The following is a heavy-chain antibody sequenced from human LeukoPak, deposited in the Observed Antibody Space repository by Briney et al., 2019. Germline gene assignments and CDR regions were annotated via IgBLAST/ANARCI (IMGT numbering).Heavy chain of an antibody. CDR3: ARGGYYYLDV. CDR1: GGSISSGGYA. V-gene: IGHV4-30-2*01. CDR2: IYDSGDT. Sequence: SETLSLTCAVSGGSISSGGYAWSWIRQPPGKGLEWIGYIYDSGDTYYNPSLKSRVIISLDRSKNQFSLKLSSVTAADTAVYYCARGGYYYLDVWGKGTTVTVS. J-gene: IGHJ6*03.